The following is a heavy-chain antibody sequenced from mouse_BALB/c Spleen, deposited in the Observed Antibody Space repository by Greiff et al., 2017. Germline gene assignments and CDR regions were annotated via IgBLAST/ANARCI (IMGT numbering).Heavy chain of an antibody. Sequence: QVQLKESGAELVKPGASVKMSCKASGYTFTSYWMHWVKQRPGQGLEWIGVIDPSDSYTSYNQKFKGKATLTVDTSSSTAYMQLSSLTSEDSAVYYCTRKAFYAMDYWGQGTSVTVSS. CDR3: TRKAFYAMDY. CDR2: IDPSDSYT. V-gene: IGHV1S127*01. CDR1: GYTFTSYW. J-gene: IGHJ4*01. D-gene: IGHD3-2*02.